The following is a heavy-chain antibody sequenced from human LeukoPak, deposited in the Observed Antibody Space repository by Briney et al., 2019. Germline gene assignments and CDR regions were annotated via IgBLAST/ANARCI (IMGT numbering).Heavy chain of an antibody. CDR1: GYTFTSYY. V-gene: IGHV1-46*01. J-gene: IGHJ6*03. CDR3: ARDKGSSSGDYYYYMDV. Sequence: ASVKVSCKASGYTFTSYYMHWVRQAPGQGLEWMGIISPSGGSTSYAQKFQGRVTMTRDMSTSTVYMELSSLRSEDTAVYYCARDKGSSSGDYYYYMDVWGKGTTVTVSS. CDR2: ISPSGGST. D-gene: IGHD6-6*01.